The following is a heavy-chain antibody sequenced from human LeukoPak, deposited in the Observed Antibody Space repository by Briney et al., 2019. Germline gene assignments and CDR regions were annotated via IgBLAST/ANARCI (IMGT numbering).Heavy chain of an antibody. CDR1: GYTFIDYY. J-gene: IGHJ6*03. CDR3: ASTKWEIIGVYHYYYMDV. V-gene: IGHV1-2*02. D-gene: IGHD1-26*01. Sequence: ASVKVSCKASGYTFIDYYIHWVRQAPGQGPEWMGWINPNSGGTDYAQKFQGRVTMTRDTSINTAYMELSRLRSDDTAVYYCASTKWEIIGVYHYYYMDVWGKGTTVTVSS. CDR2: INPNSGGT.